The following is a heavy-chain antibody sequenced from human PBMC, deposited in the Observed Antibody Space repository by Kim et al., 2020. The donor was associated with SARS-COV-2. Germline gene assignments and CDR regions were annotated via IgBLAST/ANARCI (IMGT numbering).Heavy chain of an antibody. CDR3: ASITMVRGVYL. D-gene: IGHD3-10*01. Sequence: SETLSLTCTVSGGSISSSSYYWGWIRQPPGKGLEWIGSIYYSGSTYYNPSLKSRVTISVDTSKNQFSLKLSSVTAADTAVYYCASITMVRGVYLWGQGTLVTVSS. J-gene: IGHJ5*02. V-gene: IGHV4-39*01. CDR2: IYYSGST. CDR1: GGSISSSSYY.